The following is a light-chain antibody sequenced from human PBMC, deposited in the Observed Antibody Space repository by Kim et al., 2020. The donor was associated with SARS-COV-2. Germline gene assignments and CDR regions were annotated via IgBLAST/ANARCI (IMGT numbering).Light chain of an antibody. Sequence: SVLTQPPSVSGAPGQRVTISCTGSSSNIGAGYDVHWYQQLPGRAPKLLIFAYTRRPSGVPDRLSGSKSGTSASLAITGLQAEDEADYYCQSYDSRLSGWVFRGGTQLTVL. V-gene: IGLV1-40*01. CDR1: SSNIGAGYD. CDR3: QSYDSRLSGWV. J-gene: IGLJ3*02. CDR2: AYT.